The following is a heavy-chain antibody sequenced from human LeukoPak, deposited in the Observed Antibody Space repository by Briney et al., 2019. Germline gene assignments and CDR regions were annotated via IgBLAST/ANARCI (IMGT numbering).Heavy chain of an antibody. V-gene: IGHV3-7*01. CDR3: ARERGIFCSSTSCYVRYYYYMDV. CDR1: GFTFSSYW. Sequence: PGGSLRLSCAASGFTFSSYWMSWVRQAPGKGLEWVANIRQDGSEKHCVDSVKGRFTISRDNAKNSLYLQMNSLRAEDTAVYYCARERGIFCSSTSCYVRYYYYMDVWGKGTTVTVSS. J-gene: IGHJ6*03. CDR2: IRQDGSEK. D-gene: IGHD2-2*01.